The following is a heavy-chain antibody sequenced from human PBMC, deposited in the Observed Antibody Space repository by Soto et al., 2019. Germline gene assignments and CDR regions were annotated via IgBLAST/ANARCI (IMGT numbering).Heavy chain of an antibody. CDR2: ISAYNGNT. D-gene: IGHD3-9*01. CDR1: GYTFTNYG. V-gene: IGHV1-18*01. CDR3: ARTYSRYFDTSESDH. J-gene: IGHJ4*02. Sequence: QAQLVQAGPEVKKPGASVKVSCEASGYTFTNYGINWVRQGPGQGLEWLGWISAYNGNTNSAENLQGRVTMTTDTFTSTAYMERRSLRSDDTAIYYCARTYSRYFDTSESDHWGQGTLVTVSS.